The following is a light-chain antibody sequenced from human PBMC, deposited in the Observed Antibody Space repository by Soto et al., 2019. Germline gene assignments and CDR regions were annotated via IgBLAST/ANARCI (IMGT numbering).Light chain of an antibody. CDR3: CSYTASDIWV. Sequence: QSVLTQPRSVSGSPGQSVTISCTGTNSDVGGYNFVSWYQQLPGKAPKLMISAVSLRPSGVPDRFSGSKSGNTASLTISGLQADDEADYFCCSYTASDIWVFGGGTKVTVL. CDR2: AVS. CDR1: NSDVGGYNF. J-gene: IGLJ3*02. V-gene: IGLV2-11*01.